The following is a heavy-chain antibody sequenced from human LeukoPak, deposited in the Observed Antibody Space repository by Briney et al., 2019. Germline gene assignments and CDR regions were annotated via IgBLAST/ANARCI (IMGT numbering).Heavy chain of an antibody. D-gene: IGHD3-16*01. CDR1: GFTFSSYE. J-gene: IGHJ3*02. V-gene: IGHV3-48*03. CDR2: ISSSGSTI. CDR3: ARDPLMRSAAFDI. Sequence: GGSLRLSCAASGFTFSSYEMNWVRQAPGKGLEWVSYISSSGSTIYYADSVKGRFTISRDNAKNSLYLQMNSLRAEDTAVYYCARDPLMRSAAFDIWGQGTMVTVSS.